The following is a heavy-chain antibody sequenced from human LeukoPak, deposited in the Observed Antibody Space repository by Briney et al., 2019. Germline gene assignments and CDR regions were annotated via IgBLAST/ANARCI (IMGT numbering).Heavy chain of an antibody. J-gene: IGHJ3*02. D-gene: IGHD4-23*01. V-gene: IGHV4-39*01. CDR1: GGSISSSSYY. CDR2: IYYSGST. Sequence: MPSETLSLTCTVSGGSISSSSYYWGWIRQPPGKGLEWIGSIYYSGSTCYNPSLKSRVTISVDTSKNQFSLKLSSVTAADTAVYYCARYGGSTGDAFDIWGQGTMVTVSS. CDR3: ARYGGSTGDAFDI.